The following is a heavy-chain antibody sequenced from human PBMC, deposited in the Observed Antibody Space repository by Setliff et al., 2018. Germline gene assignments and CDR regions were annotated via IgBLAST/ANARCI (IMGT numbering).Heavy chain of an antibody. J-gene: IGHJ6*03. Sequence: GPSVKVSCKASGYSFSTYAMSWIRQAPGQGLEWIGWINTNTGNPSYAQGFTGRFVFSLDTSVSTAYLQISSLKPEDTAMYYCARASRFATIVWKGDYYMDVWGKGTTVTVSS. D-gene: IGHD3-16*02. CDR1: GYSFSTYA. CDR3: ARASRFATIVWKGDYYMDV. CDR2: INTNTGNP. V-gene: IGHV7-4-1*02.